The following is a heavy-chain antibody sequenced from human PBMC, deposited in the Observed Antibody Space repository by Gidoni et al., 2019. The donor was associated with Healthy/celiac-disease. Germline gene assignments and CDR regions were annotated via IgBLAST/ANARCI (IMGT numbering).Heavy chain of an antibody. CDR3: ATYLRRGYSYGFDY. V-gene: IGHV3-23*01. J-gene: IGHJ4*02. CDR1: GFTFSSYA. Sequence: EVQLLESGGGLVQPGGSLRLSCAASGFTFSSYAMSWVRQAPGKGLEWVSAISGSGGSTYYADSVKGRFTSSRDNSKNTLYLQMNSLRAEDTAVYYCATYLRRGYSYGFDYWGQGTLVTVSS. CDR2: ISGSGGST. D-gene: IGHD5-18*01.